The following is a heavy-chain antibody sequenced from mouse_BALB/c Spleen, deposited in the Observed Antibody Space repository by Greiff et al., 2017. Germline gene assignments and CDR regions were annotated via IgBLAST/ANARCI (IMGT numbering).Heavy chain of an antibody. J-gene: IGHJ3*01. Sequence: EVHLVESGGGLVKPGGSLKLSCAASGFTFSSYAMSWVRQTPEKRLEWVATISSGGSYTYYPDSVKGRFIISRDNAKNTLYLQMSSLRSEDTAMYYCAISQTWDDAYWGQGTLVTVSA. D-gene: IGHD4-1*01. CDR2: ISSGGSYT. CDR1: GFTFSSYA. V-gene: IGHV5-9-3*01. CDR3: AISQTWDDAY.